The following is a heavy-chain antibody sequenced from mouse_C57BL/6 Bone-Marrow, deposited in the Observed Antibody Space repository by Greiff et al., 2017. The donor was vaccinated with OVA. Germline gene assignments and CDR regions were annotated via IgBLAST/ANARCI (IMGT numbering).Heavy chain of an antibody. CDR2: IRSKSNNYAT. V-gene: IGHV10-1*01. CDR1: GFSFNTYA. D-gene: IGHD2-3*01. CDR3: VRQRWLLRGWYFDV. Sequence: EVKLMESGGGLVQPKGSLKLSCAASGFSFNTYAMNWVRQAPGKGLEWVARIRSKSNNYATYYADSVKDRFTISRDDSESMLYLQMNNLKTEVTAMYYCVRQRWLLRGWYFDVWGTGTTVTVSS. J-gene: IGHJ1*03.